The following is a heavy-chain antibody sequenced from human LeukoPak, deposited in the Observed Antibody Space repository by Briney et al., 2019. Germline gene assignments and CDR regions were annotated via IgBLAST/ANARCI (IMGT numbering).Heavy chain of an antibody. CDR3: AKFIRGDAFDI. V-gene: IGHV4-39*07. D-gene: IGHD3-10*01. Sequence: PSETLSLTCTVSGGSISNNSYYWGWIRQPPGKGLEWIGSIYYSGSAYYNPSLKSRVTISVDTSKNQFSLKLSSVTAADTAVYYCAKFIRGDAFDIWGQGTMVTVSS. CDR2: IYYSGSA. J-gene: IGHJ3*02. CDR1: GGSISNNSYY.